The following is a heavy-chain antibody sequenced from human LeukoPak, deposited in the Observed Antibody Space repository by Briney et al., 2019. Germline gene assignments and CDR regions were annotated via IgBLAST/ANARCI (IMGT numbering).Heavy chain of an antibody. CDR3: ARDSTYYYGSGSSGPHYFDY. V-gene: IGHV3-30*01. D-gene: IGHD3-10*01. Sequence: GGSLRLSCAASGFTFSSYALHWVRQAPGQGLEWVAVISYDGSNKYFADSVKGRFTISRDNSKNTLYLQMNSLRAEDTAVYYCARDSTYYYGSGSSGPHYFDYWGQGTLSPSPQ. CDR1: GFTFSSYA. CDR2: ISYDGSNK. J-gene: IGHJ4*02.